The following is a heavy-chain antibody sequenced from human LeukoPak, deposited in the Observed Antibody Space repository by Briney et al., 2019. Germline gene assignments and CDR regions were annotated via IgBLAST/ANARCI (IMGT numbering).Heavy chain of an antibody. CDR1: GGTFSSYA. D-gene: IGHD3-10*01. J-gene: IGHJ4*02. CDR3: ARDLSPYGSGSYLGY. CDR2: IIPIFGTA. Sequence: ASVKVSCKASGGTFSSYAISWVRQAPGQGLEWMGGIIPIFGTANYAQKIQGRVTITADESTSTAYMELSSLRSEDTAVYYCARDLSPYGSGSYLGYWGQGTLVTVSS. V-gene: IGHV1-69*13.